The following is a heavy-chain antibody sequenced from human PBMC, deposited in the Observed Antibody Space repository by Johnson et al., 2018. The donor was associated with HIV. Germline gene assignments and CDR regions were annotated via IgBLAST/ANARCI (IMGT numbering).Heavy chain of an antibody. CDR1: GFTFDDYT. CDR2: ISWDGGST. Sequence: VLLLESGGVVVQPGGSLRLSCAASGFTFDDYTMHWVRQAPGKGLEWVSLISWDGGSTYYADSVKGRFTISRDNSKNYLYLQMNSLRTEDTALYYCAKGSLVGPNDAFDIWGQGTMVTVSS. CDR3: AKGSLVGPNDAFDI. D-gene: IGHD3-16*02. V-gene: IGHV3-43*01. J-gene: IGHJ3*02.